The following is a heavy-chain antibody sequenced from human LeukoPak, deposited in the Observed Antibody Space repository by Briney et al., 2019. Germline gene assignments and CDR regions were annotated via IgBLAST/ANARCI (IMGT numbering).Heavy chain of an antibody. CDR3: ARDRADFWSGPDV. J-gene: IGHJ6*04. CDR2: ISYDGSNK. D-gene: IGHD3-3*01. V-gene: IGHV3-30*01. Sequence: GGSLRLSCAASGFTFSSYAMHWVRQAPGKGLEWLAVISYDGSNKYYADSVKSRFTISRDNSKNTLYLQMNSLRAEDTAVYYCARDRADFWSGPDVWGKGTTVTVSS. CDR1: GFTFSSYA.